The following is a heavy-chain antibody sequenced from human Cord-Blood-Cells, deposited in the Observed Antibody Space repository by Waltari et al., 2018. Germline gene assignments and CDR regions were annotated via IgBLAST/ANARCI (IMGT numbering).Heavy chain of an antibody. CDR2: INPNSGGT. J-gene: IGHJ4*02. CDR3: ARQGPGSSWYYFDY. D-gene: IGHD6-13*01. CDR1: GYPFTGYY. Sequence: VQLVQSGAAVKQPGASVKVSCKASGYPFTGYYMHWVRQAPGQGLEWMGWINPNSGGTNYAQKFQGWVTMTRDTSISTAYMELSRLRSDDTAVYYCARQGPGSSWYYFDYWGQGTLVTVSS. V-gene: IGHV1-2*04.